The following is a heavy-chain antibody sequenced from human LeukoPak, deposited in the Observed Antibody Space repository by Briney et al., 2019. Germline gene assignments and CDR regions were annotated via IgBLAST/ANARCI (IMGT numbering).Heavy chain of an antibody. J-gene: IGHJ4*02. CDR3: ARVPLSGYYTAVDY. CDR2: ISSSGSTI. V-gene: IGHV3-48*03. D-gene: IGHD3-3*01. Sequence: GGSLRLSCAASGFTFSSYEMNWVRQAPGKGLEWVSYISSSGSTIYYADSVKGRFTISRDSAKSSLNLQMNSLRAEDTAVYYCARVPLSGYYTAVDYWGQGTLVTVSS. CDR1: GFTFSSYE.